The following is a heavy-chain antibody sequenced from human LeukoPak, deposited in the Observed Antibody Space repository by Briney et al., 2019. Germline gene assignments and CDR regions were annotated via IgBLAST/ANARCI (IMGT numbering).Heavy chain of an antibody. CDR3: ARDQSPMIVVVPPTAFDY. CDR2: ISYDGSNK. V-gene: IGHV3-30-3*01. Sequence: GGSLRLSCAASGFTFSSYAMHWVRQAPGKGLEWVAVISYDGSNKYYADSVKGRFTISRDNSKNTLYLQMNSLRAEDTAVYYCARDQSPMIVVVPPTAFDYWGQGTLVTVSS. CDR1: GFTFSSYA. J-gene: IGHJ4*02. D-gene: IGHD3-22*01.